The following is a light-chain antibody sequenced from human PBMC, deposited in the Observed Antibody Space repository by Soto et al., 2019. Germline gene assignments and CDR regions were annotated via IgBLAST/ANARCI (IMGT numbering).Light chain of an antibody. V-gene: IGKV1-39*01. Sequence: DIQMTQSPSSLSASVGDRVTITCRASQSISNYFNWYQQKPGEAPKLLIYSASTLQSGVPSRFSGSGSGTDFTLTISSLQPEDYATYYCQQSYSLPRTFGQGTKVDIK. CDR1: QSISNY. CDR2: SAS. J-gene: IGKJ1*01. CDR3: QQSYSLPRT.